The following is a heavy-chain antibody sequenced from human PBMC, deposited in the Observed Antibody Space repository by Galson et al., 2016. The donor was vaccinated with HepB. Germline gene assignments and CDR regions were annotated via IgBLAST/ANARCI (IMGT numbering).Heavy chain of an antibody. CDR3: VSLLAGGSGRGY. Sequence: TLSLTCTVSGGSITSDSHWNWVRQPPGKGLEWIGVINSSGSTYYDPSLKGRLSLSLDTSKNQFSLKLTSVTAADTAVYHCVSLLAGGSGRGYWGQGTLVTVSS. V-gene: IGHV4-30-4*01. CDR2: INSSGST. D-gene: IGHD3-10*01. CDR1: GGSITSDSH. J-gene: IGHJ4*02.